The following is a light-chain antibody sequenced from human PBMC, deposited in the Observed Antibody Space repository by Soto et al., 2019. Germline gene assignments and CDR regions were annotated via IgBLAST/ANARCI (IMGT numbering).Light chain of an antibody. Sequence: EIVMTPSPASLSVSPGESVTLYCRASQSVASNLAWYQQKPGQAPRLLIYGTSTRATGVPARFSGSGSGTDFTLTISSLQAADFAVYHCQHYNNWPITFGQGTRLEIK. CDR2: GTS. CDR3: QHYNNWPIT. CDR1: QSVASN. J-gene: IGKJ5*01. V-gene: IGKV3-15*01.